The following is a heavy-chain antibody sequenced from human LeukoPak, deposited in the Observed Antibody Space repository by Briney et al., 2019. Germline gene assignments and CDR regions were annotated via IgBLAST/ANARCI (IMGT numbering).Heavy chain of an antibody. CDR2: ISNSGDGT. CDR3: AKGVVVTAIPVDY. CDR1: GFTFSNYA. Sequence: QPGGSLRLSCAASGFTFSNYAMSWVRQAPGKGLEGVSTISNSGDGTFYADSVKGRFTISRDNSENTLYLQMNSLRAEDTAVYYCAKGVVVTAIPVDYWGQGTLVTVSS. J-gene: IGHJ4*02. V-gene: IGHV3-23*01. D-gene: IGHD2-21*02.